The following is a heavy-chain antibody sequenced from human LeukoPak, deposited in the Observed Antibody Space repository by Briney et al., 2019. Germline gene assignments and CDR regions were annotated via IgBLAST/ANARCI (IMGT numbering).Heavy chain of an antibody. CDR1: GGSFSGYY. J-gene: IGHJ3*02. CDR3: ARHGIAVAFIDAFDI. CDR2: INHSGST. Sequence: SETLSLTCAVYGGSFSGYYWSWIRQPPGKGLEWIGEINHSGSTNYNPSLKSRVTISVDTSKNQFSLKLSSVTAADTAVYYCARHGIAVAFIDAFDIWGQGTMVTVSS. V-gene: IGHV4-34*01. D-gene: IGHD6-19*01.